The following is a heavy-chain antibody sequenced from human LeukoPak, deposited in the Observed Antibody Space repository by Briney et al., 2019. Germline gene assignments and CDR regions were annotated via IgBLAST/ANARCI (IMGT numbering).Heavy chain of an antibody. J-gene: IGHJ4*02. CDR2: IHQHGGEK. D-gene: IGHD3-3*01. CDR3: ARGTPFGAY. Sequence: GGSLRLSCAASGFTFSDHWMHWVRQAPGKGLEWVANIHQHGGEKYYVDSVKGRFTISRDNTRNSLYLQMNTLRAEDTAVYYCARGTPFGAYWGQGTLVTVSS. CDR1: GFTFSDHW. V-gene: IGHV3-7*03.